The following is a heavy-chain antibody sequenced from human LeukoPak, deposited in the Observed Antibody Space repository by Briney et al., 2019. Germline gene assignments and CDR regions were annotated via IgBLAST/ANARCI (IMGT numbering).Heavy chain of an antibody. CDR1: GFTFSSYW. CDR2: IKSKSGGGTT. CDR3: TTSIDYYDSSGRDAFDI. J-gene: IGHJ3*02. Sequence: MTGGSLRLSCAASGFTFSSYWMSWVRQAPGKGLEWVARIKSKSGGGTTDYAAPVKGRFTISRDDSKNTLYLQMNGLKTEDTAVYYCTTSIDYYDSSGRDAFDIWGQGTMVTVSS. D-gene: IGHD3-22*01. V-gene: IGHV3-15*01.